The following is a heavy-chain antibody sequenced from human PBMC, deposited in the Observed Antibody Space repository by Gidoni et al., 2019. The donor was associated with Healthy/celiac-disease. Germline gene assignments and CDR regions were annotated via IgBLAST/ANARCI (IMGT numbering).Heavy chain of an antibody. CDR2: IKPSGGST. J-gene: IGHJ5*02. Sequence: QVPLVQSGAAVKQPGASVQVSCKASGYTFTSYYMHWVRQAPGQGLVGMGIIKPSGGSTSYAQKFQSRVTMTRDTSTSTVYMELSSLRSEDTAVYYCAREGPIYGDSANWFDPWGQGTLVTVSS. D-gene: IGHD4-17*01. CDR3: AREGPIYGDSANWFDP. CDR1: GYTFTSYY. V-gene: IGHV1-46*01.